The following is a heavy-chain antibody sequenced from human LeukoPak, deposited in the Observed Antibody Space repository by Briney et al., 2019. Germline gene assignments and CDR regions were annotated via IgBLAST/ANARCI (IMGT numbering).Heavy chain of an antibody. V-gene: IGHV4-4*07. CDR1: GGSISSYS. Sequence: PSETLSLTCTVSGGSISSYSWSWIRQPAGKGLEWIGRIFASGSTKYNPSLKSRVTMSVETSKKQFSLKLSSVTAADTAVYYCAREGSAFDIWGQGTIVTVSS. CDR3: AREGSAFDI. J-gene: IGHJ3*02. CDR2: IFASGST.